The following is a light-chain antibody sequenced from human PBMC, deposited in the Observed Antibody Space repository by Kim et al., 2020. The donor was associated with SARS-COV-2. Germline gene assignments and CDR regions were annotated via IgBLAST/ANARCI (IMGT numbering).Light chain of an antibody. CDR2: DVS. V-gene: IGLV2-14*03. CDR1: SSDFGGYNY. J-gene: IGLJ2*01. Sequence: QSITIACAGTSSDFGGYNYVSWSLQHEGKAPKLMIYDVSSRPSGVSNRFSGSKSSNTASLTISGLQAEDEADYYCSSYTSSSTLVVFGGGTQLTVL. CDR3: SSYTSSSTLVV.